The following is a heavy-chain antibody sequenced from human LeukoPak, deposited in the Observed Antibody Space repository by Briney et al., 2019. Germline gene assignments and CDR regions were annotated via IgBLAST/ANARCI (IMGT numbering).Heavy chain of an antibody. CDR3: ARDPERRLLWFGVNEGVDAFDI. CDR2: IYTSGST. D-gene: IGHD3-10*01. V-gene: IGHV4-61*02. Sequence: PSQTLSLTCTVSGGSISSGSYYWSWIRQPAGKGLEWIGRIYTSGSTNYNPSLKSRVTISVDTSKNQFSLKLSSVTAADTAVYYCARDPERRLLWFGVNEGVDAFDIWGQGTMVTVSS. J-gene: IGHJ3*02. CDR1: GGSISSGSYY.